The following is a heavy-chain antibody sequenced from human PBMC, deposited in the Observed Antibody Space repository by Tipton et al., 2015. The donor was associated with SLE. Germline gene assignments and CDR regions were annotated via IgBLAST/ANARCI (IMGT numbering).Heavy chain of an antibody. J-gene: IGHJ6*03. Sequence: TLSLTCTVSGGSISSYYWSWIRQPPGKGLEWIGYIYYSGSTNYNPSLKSRVTISVDTSKNQFSLKLSSVTAADTAVCYCARDHLPGGYYYYMDVWGKGTTVTVSS. CDR3: ARDHLPGGYYYYMDV. V-gene: IGHV4-59*01. D-gene: IGHD3-10*01. CDR2: IYYSGST. CDR1: GGSISSYY.